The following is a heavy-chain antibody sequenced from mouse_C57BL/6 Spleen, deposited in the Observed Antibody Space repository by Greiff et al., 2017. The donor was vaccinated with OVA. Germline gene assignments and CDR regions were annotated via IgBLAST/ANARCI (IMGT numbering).Heavy chain of an antibody. Sequence: VQLQQSGPELVKPGASVKISCKASGYAFSSSWMNWVKQRPGKGLEWIGRIYPGDGDTNYNGKFKGKATLTAAKSSSTAYMQLSSLASEDCAVYFFYLRRDNWGQGTSVTVSS. J-gene: IGHJ4*01. CDR3: YLRRDN. CDR2: IYPGDGDT. D-gene: IGHD1-1*01. CDR1: GYAFSSSW. V-gene: IGHV1-82*01.